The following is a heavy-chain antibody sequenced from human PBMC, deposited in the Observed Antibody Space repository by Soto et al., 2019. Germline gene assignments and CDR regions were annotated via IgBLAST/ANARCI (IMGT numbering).Heavy chain of an antibody. CDR2: ISAYNGNT. Sequence: ASVKVSCKASGYTFTSYGISWVRQAPGQGLEWMGWISAYNGNTNYAQKLQGRVTMTTDTSTSTAYMELRSLRSDDTAVYYCARGGPGAMIVVVITPFDYWGQGTLVTVS. CDR1: GYTFTSYG. V-gene: IGHV1-18*01. J-gene: IGHJ4*02. D-gene: IGHD3-22*01. CDR3: ARGGPGAMIVVVITPFDY.